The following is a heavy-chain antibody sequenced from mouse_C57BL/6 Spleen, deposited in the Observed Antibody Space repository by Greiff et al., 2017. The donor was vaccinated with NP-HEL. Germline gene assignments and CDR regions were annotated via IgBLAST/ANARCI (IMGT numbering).Heavy chain of an antibody. CDR2: FHPYNDDT. V-gene: IGHV1-47*01. Sequence: VQLVESGAELVKPGASVKMSCKASGYTFTTYPIEWMKQNHGKSLEWIGNFHPYNDDTKYNEKFKGKATLTVEKSSSTVYLELSRLTSDDSAVYYCARFNYYGSSYGYFDVWGTGTTVTVSS. D-gene: IGHD1-1*01. J-gene: IGHJ1*03. CDR1: GYTFTTYP. CDR3: ARFNYYGSSYGYFDV.